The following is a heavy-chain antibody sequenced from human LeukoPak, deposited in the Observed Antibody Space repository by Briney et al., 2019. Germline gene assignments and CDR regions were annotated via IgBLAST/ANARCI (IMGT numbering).Heavy chain of an antibody. D-gene: IGHD3-10*01. J-gene: IGHJ5*02. CDR1: GGTFSSYA. Sequence: GASVKLSCKASGGTFSSYAISWVRQAPGQGLEWLGGIIPIFGTANYAQTFQGRVTITADQSTSTAYMELSRLRSEDTAVYYCATRTYYYGSGSRNWFDPWGQGTLVTVSS. CDR3: ATRTYYYGSGSRNWFDP. V-gene: IGHV1-69*13. CDR2: IIPIFGTA.